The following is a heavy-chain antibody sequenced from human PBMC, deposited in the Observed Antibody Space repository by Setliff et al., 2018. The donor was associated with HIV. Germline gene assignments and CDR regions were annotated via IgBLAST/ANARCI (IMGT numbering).Heavy chain of an antibody. CDR1: GYTFTGYY. Sequence: ASVKVSCKASGYTFTGYYMHWVRQAPGQGLEWMGRINPNSGGTNYPQKFQGRVTMTRDTSISTVYMELSRLRSDDTAVYYCARALLPIYEDSNYDEENYIFDIWGLGTIVTVSS. CDR3: ARALLPIYEDSNYDEENYIFDI. CDR2: INPNSGGT. D-gene: IGHD4-17*01. J-gene: IGHJ3*02. V-gene: IGHV1-2*06.